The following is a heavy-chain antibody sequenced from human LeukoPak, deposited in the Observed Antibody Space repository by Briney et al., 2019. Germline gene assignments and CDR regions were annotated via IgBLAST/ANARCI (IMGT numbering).Heavy chain of an antibody. J-gene: IGHJ6*03. Sequence: SETLSLTCAVYGESFSGYYWSWIRQPPGKGLEWIGEINHSGSTNYNPSLKSRVTITVDTSKNQFSLKLSSVTAADTAVDYCARLDTMRSGAYNYYYYIDVWGKGTTVTVSS. V-gene: IGHV4-34*01. CDR2: INHSGST. CDR3: ARLDTMRSGAYNYYYYIDV. D-gene: IGHD3-10*01. CDR1: GESFSGYY.